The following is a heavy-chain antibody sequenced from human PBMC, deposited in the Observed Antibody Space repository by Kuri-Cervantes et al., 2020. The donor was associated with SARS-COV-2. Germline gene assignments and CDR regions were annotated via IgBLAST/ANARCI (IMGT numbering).Heavy chain of an antibody. V-gene: IGHV1-46*01. Sequence: ASVKVSCKASGYTFTSYYMHWVRQAPGQGLEWMGIINPSGGSTSYAQKFQGRVTMTRDTSTSTVCMELSSLGAEDTAVYYCAREPQGYSGYDYFDYWGQGTLVTVSS. CDR3: AREPQGYSGYDYFDY. CDR1: GYTFTSYY. J-gene: IGHJ4*02. D-gene: IGHD5-12*01. CDR2: INPSGGST.